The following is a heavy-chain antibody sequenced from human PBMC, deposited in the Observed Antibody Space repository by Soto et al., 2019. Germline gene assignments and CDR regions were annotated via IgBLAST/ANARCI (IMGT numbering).Heavy chain of an antibody. J-gene: IGHJ5*01. CDR3: ARDIAKPNNWFDS. Sequence: QVQLQESGPGLVKPSQTLSLTCSVSGGSISSGGYYWSWIRQHPGKGLEWIGYIYYSGSTYYNPSLKSRVTISVDTSKNQFSLKLSYVTAADTAMYYCARDIAKPNNWFDSWGQGTLVTVSS. CDR2: IYYSGST. CDR1: GGSISSGGYY. V-gene: IGHV4-31*03.